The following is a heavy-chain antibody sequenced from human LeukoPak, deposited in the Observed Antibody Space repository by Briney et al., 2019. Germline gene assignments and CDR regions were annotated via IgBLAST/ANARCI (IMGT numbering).Heavy chain of an antibody. D-gene: IGHD5-24*01. CDR2: IYYSGST. CDR3: ARAGGWLQFDS. V-gene: IGHV4-39*01. J-gene: IGHJ4*02. CDR1: GGSISSSSYY. Sequence: SETLSLTCTVSGGSISSSSYYWGWIRQPPGKGLEWIGSIYYSGSTYYNPSLKSRVTISVDTSKNQFSLKLTSVTAADTAVYYCARAGGWLQFDSWGQGTLVTVSS.